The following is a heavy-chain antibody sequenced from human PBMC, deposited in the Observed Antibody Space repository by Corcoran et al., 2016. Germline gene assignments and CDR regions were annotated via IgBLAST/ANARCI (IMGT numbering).Heavy chain of an antibody. CDR2: ISAYNGNT. CDR3: ARADCSGGSCYLFDY. D-gene: IGHD2-15*01. Sequence: QVQLVQSGAEVKKPGASVKVSCKASGYTFTSYGISWVRQAPGQGLEWMGWISAYNGNTNYAQKLQGRVTMTIDTSTSTAYMELRSLRSDDTAVYYCARADCSGGSCYLFDYWGQGTLVTVSS. V-gene: IGHV1-18*01. CDR1: GYTFTSYG. J-gene: IGHJ4*02.